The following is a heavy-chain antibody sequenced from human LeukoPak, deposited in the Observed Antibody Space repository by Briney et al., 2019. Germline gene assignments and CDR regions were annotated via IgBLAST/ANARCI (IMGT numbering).Heavy chain of an antibody. CDR2: IIPIFGST. Sequence: SVTVSCNASGDIFNSYSVSWVRQAPGQGLEWMGGIIPIFGSTNYAQKFQGRVTITTDQSTRTAYMDLNSLSSDDTAVHYCARVGRSRGSLPNSYYYMDVWGKGTTVTVSS. J-gene: IGHJ6*03. D-gene: IGHD1-26*01. CDR3: ARVGRSRGSLPNSYYYMDV. CDR1: GDIFNSYS. V-gene: IGHV1-69*05.